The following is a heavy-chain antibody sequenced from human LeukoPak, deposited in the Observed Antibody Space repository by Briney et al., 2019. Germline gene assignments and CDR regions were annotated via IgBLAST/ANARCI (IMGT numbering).Heavy chain of an antibody. J-gene: IGHJ4*02. CDR2: ISASGGST. CDR3: AKDQAYYYDSSGYYYLDY. V-gene: IGHV3-23*01. CDR1: GFTFSSYA. Sequence: GGSLRLSCAASGFTFSSYAMSWVRQAPGKGLEWVSAISASGGSTYCADSVKGRFTISRDNSKNTLYLQMNSLRAEDTAVYYCAKDQAYYYDSSGYYYLDYWGQGTLVTVSS. D-gene: IGHD3-22*01.